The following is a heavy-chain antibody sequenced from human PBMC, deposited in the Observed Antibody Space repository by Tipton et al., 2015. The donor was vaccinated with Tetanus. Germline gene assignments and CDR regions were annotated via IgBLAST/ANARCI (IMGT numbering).Heavy chain of an antibody. CDR1: GGSISSYY. D-gene: IGHD3-10*01. CDR2: ISSSGSTI. Sequence: LSLTCTVSGGSISSYYWSWIRQPPGKGLEWVSYISSSGSTIYYADSVKGRFTISRDNAKNSLYLQMNSLRAEDTAVYYCARDSGLLWFGELVDGMDVWGQGTTVTVSS. V-gene: IGHV3-11*04. J-gene: IGHJ6*02. CDR3: ARDSGLLWFGELVDGMDV.